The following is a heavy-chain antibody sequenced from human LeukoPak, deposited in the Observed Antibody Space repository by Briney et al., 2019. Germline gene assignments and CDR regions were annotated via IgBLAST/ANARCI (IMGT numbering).Heavy chain of an antibody. V-gene: IGHV1-2*02. CDR2: INPNSGGT. D-gene: IGHD6-13*01. Sequence: ASVKVSCKASGYTFTCYYMHWLRQAPGQGLEWMGWINPNSGGTNYAQKFQGRVTMTRDTSISTAYMELSRLRSDDTAVYYCAREGAAGTPTIPWFDPWGQGTLVTVSS. J-gene: IGHJ5*02. CDR1: GYTFTCYY. CDR3: AREGAAGTPTIPWFDP.